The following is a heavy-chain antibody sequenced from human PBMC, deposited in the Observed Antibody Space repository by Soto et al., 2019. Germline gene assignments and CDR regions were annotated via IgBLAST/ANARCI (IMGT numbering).Heavy chain of an antibody. Sequence: QAQLVQSGPEVKQAGASVKVSCATSGYTFTDDYLHWVRQAPGQGLEWVAWIQPKSGSTFYAQRLQGRVSVTTDTAISTAYLEVTSRTSDDTAVYYCAKSRSQWLSSLPDGGQGSLISVSS. V-gene: IGHV1-2*02. CDR2: IQPKSGST. CDR1: GYTFTDDY. D-gene: IGHD6-19*01. J-gene: IGHJ4*02. CDR3: AKSRSQWLSSLPD.